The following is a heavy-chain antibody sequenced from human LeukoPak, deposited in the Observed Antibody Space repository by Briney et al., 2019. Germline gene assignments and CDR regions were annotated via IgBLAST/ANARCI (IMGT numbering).Heavy chain of an antibody. CDR3: ARYREVGATVDY. CDR2: IYYSGST. CDR1: GGSISSSSYY. Sequence: SATLSLTCTVSGGSISSSSYYWGWVRQPPGKGLEWIGSIYYSGSTYYNPSLKRRVTISVDTSKNQFSLKLSSVTAADTAVYYCARYREVGATVDYWGQGTLVTVSS. V-gene: IGHV4-39*01. D-gene: IGHD1-26*01. J-gene: IGHJ4*02.